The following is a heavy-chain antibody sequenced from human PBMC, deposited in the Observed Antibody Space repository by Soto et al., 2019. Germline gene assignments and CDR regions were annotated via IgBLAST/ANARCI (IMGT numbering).Heavy chain of an antibody. V-gene: IGHV6-1*01. CDR1: WDSVSRNGVA. CDR2: THYRARWYD. CDR3: ARSRSESEGGTYYSYYYYGMDV. J-gene: IGHJ6*02. Sequence: SHTLSLTCTISWDSVSRNGVAWNWIRQSPSRGLEWLGRTHYRARWYDDYAVSVKSRIIINPDTSKNQFSLQLNSVTPEDTAVYYCARSRSESEGGTYYSYYYYGMDVWGQGTTVTVSS. D-gene: IGHD3-10*01.